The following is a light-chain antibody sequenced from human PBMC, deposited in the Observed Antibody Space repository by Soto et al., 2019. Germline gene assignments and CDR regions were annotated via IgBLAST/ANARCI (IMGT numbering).Light chain of an antibody. J-gene: IGLJ3*02. V-gene: IGLV1-44*01. CDR3: AAWDDSLNGWV. CDR2: DNH. Sequence: QSVLTQPPSASGTPGQRVTISCSGSSSNIGSNPVNWYQQLPGTAPKLLIYDNHQRPSGVPDRFSGSKSGTSASLAISGLQSEDEADFHCAAWDDSLNGWVFGGGTKLTVL. CDR1: SSNIGSNP.